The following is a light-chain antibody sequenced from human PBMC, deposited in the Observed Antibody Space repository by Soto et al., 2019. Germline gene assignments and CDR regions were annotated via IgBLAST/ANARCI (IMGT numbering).Light chain of an antibody. J-gene: IGLJ2*01. Sequence: QSALTQPASASGSAGESVTISCTGTSSDVGAYKYVSWYQQHPGKAPKLMLYEVTKRPSGVPHRFSGSKSGNTASLTVSGLQAEDEADYYCSSYAGSNNFVLFGGGTKLTVL. CDR2: EVT. V-gene: IGLV2-8*01. CDR1: SSDVGAYKY. CDR3: SSYAGSNNFVL.